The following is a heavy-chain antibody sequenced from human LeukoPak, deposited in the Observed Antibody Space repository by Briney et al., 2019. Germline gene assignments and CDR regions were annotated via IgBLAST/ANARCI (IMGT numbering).Heavy chain of an antibody. CDR1: GGSISSYY. Sequence: SETLSLTCTVSGGSISSYYWSWIRQPPGKGLEWIGYIYYSGSTNCNPSLKSRVTISVDTSKNQFSLKLSSVTAADTAVYYCARRVDAFDIWGQGTMVTVSS. CDR2: IYYSGST. V-gene: IGHV4-59*01. CDR3: ARRVDAFDI. J-gene: IGHJ3*02.